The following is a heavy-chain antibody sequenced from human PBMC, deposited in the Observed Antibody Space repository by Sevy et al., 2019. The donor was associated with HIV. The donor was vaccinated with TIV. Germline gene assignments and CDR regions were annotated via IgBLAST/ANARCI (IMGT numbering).Heavy chain of an antibody. D-gene: IGHD2-21*02. V-gene: IGHV1-69*13. CDR2: IIPVYGTT. J-gene: IGHJ4*02. CDR1: GDTFRKYL. CDR3: ARDMTCGGDCYYFDN. Sequence: SVKVSCKASGDTFRKYLISWVRQAPGQGLDWMGGIIPVYGTTNYAQKFQARVTFTADASTSTVYMELSRLRSEDTAVYYCARDMTCGGDCYYFDNWGQGTLVTVSS.